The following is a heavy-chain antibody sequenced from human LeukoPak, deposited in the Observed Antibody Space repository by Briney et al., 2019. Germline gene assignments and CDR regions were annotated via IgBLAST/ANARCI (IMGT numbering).Heavy chain of an antibody. Sequence: PGGSLRLSCAASGFTFSSYWMHWVRQAPGKGLVWVSRINSDGSSTSYADSVKGRFTISRDNAKNTLYLQMNSLRAEDTAVYYCARAVEMDGWFDPWGQGTLVTVSS. CDR3: ARAVEMDGWFDP. V-gene: IGHV3-74*01. J-gene: IGHJ5*02. CDR1: GFTFSSYW. CDR2: INSDGSST. D-gene: IGHD5-24*01.